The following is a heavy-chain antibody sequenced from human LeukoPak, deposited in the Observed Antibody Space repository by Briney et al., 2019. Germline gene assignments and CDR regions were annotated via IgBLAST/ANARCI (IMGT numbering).Heavy chain of an antibody. Sequence: GGSLRLSCAASGFTFSLYSMTWVRQAPGKGLEWVANIAPDGSTQNYVDSLEGRFTISRDNPKNSLYLQMHTLRAEDAAVYYCARVIGGAIDHWGQGTLVTVSS. J-gene: IGHJ4*02. CDR3: ARVIGGAIDH. D-gene: IGHD1-26*01. CDR1: GFTFSLYS. CDR2: IAPDGSTQ. V-gene: IGHV3-7*01.